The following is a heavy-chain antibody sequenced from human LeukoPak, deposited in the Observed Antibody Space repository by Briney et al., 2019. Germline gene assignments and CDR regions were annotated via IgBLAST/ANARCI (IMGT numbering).Heavy chain of an antibody. Sequence: PPETLSLTCTVSGGSISSYYWSWIRQPPGKGLEWIGYIYYSGSTNYYPSLKSRVTISVDTSKNQFSLKLSSVTAADTAVYYCARGVTYYYDSSGYSFQHWGQGTLVTVSS. CDR3: ARGVTYYYDSSGYSFQH. CDR1: GGSISSYY. CDR2: IYYSGST. D-gene: IGHD3-22*01. V-gene: IGHV4-59*01. J-gene: IGHJ1*01.